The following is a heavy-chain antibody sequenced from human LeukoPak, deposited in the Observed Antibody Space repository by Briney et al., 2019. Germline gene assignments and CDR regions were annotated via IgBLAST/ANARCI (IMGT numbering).Heavy chain of an antibody. V-gene: IGHV1-69*13. J-gene: IGHJ6*03. CDR3: ARIFGTTSRYYYYMDV. CDR1: VGTFSSYA. D-gene: IGHD1-7*01. CDR2: IIPIFGTA. Sequence: GASLKVSCKASVGTFSSYAISWVRQAPGQGLEWMGGIIPIFGTANYAQKFQDRVTITAHESTRTAYRELSSLRSEDTAVYYRARIFGTTSRYYYYMDVWGKGTTVTVSS.